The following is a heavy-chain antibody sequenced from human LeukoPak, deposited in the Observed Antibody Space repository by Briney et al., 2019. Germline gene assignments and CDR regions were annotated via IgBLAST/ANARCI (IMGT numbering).Heavy chain of an antibody. CDR3: ARSSIFGSYNWFDS. J-gene: IGHJ5*01. V-gene: IGHV3-21*01. CDR1: GFTFSSYD. Sequence: GGSLRLSCAASGFTFSSYDMNWVRQAPGRGLEWVSCITSRGTYIYYADSLKGRFTISRDNAKNSLYLQFNSLRAEDTAVYYCARSSIFGSYNWFDSWGQGTLVTVSS. D-gene: IGHD3-3*01. CDR2: ITSRGTYI.